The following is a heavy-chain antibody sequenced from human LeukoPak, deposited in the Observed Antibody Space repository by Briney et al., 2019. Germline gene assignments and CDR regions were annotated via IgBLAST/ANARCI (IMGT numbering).Heavy chain of an antibody. D-gene: IGHD3-9*01. CDR1: GFTFSSYG. CDR3: AKMYYDILTGYYGNYFDY. V-gene: IGHV3-23*01. CDR2: ISGSGGST. Sequence: PGGSLRLSCAASGFTFSSYGMSWVRQAPGKGLEWVSAISGSGGSTYYADSVKGRFTISRDNSKNTLYLQMNSLRAEDTAVYYCAKMYYDILTGYYGNYFDYWGQGTLVTVSS. J-gene: IGHJ4*02.